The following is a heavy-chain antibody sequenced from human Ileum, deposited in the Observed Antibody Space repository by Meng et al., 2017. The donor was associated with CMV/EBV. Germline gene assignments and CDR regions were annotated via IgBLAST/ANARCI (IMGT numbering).Heavy chain of an antibody. V-gene: IGHV3-23*03. D-gene: IGHD5-18*01. J-gene: IGHJ4*02. CDR1: GFTFTTVA. CDR3: ARDLGYISDFDL. CDR2: LDYGDCRT. Sequence: CGACGFTFTTVAMCWVHQAPGKGLEWVAGLDYGDCRTYYGDSVKGRFTISRDNSKNTLYLQMNSLRDDDTAMYYCARDLGYISDFDLWGQGTLVTVSS.